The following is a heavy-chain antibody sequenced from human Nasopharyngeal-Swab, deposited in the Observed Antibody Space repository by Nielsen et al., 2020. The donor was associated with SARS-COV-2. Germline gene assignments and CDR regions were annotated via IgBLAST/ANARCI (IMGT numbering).Heavy chain of an antibody. V-gene: IGHV4-34*01. J-gene: IGHJ6*02. CDR2: INHSGST. D-gene: IGHD3-10*01. CDR1: GGPFSGYY. Sequence: SETLSPTCAVYGGPFSGYYWSWIRQPPGKGREWIGEINHSGSTNSNPSLKSRVTISVDTSKNQFSLKLSTVTAADTAVYYCARGVWFGELSTNYYYYYGMDVWGQGTTVTVSS. CDR3: ARGVWFGELSTNYYYYYGMDV.